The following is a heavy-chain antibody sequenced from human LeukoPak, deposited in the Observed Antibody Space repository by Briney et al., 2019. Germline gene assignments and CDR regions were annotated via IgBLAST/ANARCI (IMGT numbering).Heavy chain of an antibody. D-gene: IGHD3-9*01. CDR3: AKVPLRYFDWSYFDP. CDR1: GFTFSSYG. J-gene: IGHJ5*02. V-gene: IGHV3-30*02. CDR2: IRYDGSNK. Sequence: GGSLRLSCAASGFTFSSYGMHWVRQAPGRGLEWVAFIRYDGSNKYYADSVKGRFTISRDNSKNTLYLQMNSLRAEDTAVYYCAKVPLRYFDWSYFDPWGQGTLVTVSS.